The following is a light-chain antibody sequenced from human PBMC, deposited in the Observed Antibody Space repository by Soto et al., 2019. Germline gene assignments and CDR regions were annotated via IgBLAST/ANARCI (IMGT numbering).Light chain of an antibody. J-gene: IGKJ4*01. V-gene: IGKV3-11*01. CDR3: QQRSNWPPLT. CDR2: DAS. Sequence: EIVLTQSPATLSLSPGERATLSCRASQSVSSYLAWYQQKPGQAPRLLIYDASNRATGIPARFSGSGSGTDFTLLISSLEPEDFGVYYCQQRSNWPPLTFGGGTKVEIK. CDR1: QSVSSY.